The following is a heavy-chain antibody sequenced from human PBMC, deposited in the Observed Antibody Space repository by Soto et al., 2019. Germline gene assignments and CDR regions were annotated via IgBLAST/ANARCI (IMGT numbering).Heavy chain of an antibody. CDR1: GFGFSNSP. CDR2: ISATGGST. Sequence: EVQLLESGGGLVQPGGSLRLSCAACGFGFSNSPMSWIRQAPGKGLEWVSAISATGGSTYYADSVKGRFTISRDNSKSTVYLQMNSLRVEDTALYYCAKGDRIRGEVEVGGQGTTVTVSS. V-gene: IGHV3-23*01. CDR3: AKGDRIRGEVEV. J-gene: IGHJ6*02. D-gene: IGHD3-10*01.